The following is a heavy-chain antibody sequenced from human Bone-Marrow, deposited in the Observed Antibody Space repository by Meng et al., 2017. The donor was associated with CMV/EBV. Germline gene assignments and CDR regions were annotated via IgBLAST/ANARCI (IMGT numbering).Heavy chain of an antibody. V-gene: IGHV4-61*05. CDR3: ARVKGDFGDYLPVDY. CDR2: LYYSGST. CDR1: GGSISSSSYY. J-gene: IGHJ4*02. D-gene: IGHD4-17*01. Sequence: SETLSLTCTVSGGSISSSSYYWGWIRQPPGKGLEWIGYLYYSGSTNYNPSLKSRVTISVDTSKNQFSLKLSSVTAADTAVYYCARVKGDFGDYLPVDYWGQGTLVTVSS.